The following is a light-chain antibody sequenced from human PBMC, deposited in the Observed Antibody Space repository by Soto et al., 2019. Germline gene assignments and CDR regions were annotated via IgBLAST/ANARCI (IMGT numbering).Light chain of an antibody. CDR3: GTWESSRNWV. CDR2: EDS. CDR1: NIGSKR. V-gene: IGLV3-21*02. J-gene: IGLJ3*02. Sequence: SYELTQPPSVSVAPGQTARMTCGGNNIGSKRVQWYQHKAGQAPVMVVYEDSDRPSGIPERFSGSKSGTSATLVITGLQTGDEADYYCGTWESSRNWVFGGGTKLTVL.